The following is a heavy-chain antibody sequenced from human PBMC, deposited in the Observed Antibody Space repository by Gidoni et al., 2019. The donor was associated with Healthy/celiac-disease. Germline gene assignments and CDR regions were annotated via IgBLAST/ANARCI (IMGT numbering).Heavy chain of an antibody. D-gene: IGHD3-10*01. CDR3: ASRQIPIRGVRPFDY. V-gene: IGHV4-34*01. CDR2: INHSGST. Sequence: QVQLQQWGEGLLKPSETLSLTCAVSGGSFSGYYWSWIRQPPGKGLEWIGEINHSGSTNYNPSLKSRVTISVDTSKNQFSLKLSSVTAADTAVYYCASRQIPIRGVRPFDYWGQGTLVTVSS. J-gene: IGHJ4*02. CDR1: GGSFSGYY.